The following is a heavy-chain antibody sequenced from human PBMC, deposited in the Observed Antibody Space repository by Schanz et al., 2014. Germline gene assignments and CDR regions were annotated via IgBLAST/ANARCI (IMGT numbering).Heavy chain of an antibody. CDR3: AGGEYQLLYGN. D-gene: IGHD2-2*02. Sequence: EVQLVASGGSLVQPGGSLRLSCAASGFTFRSYSMNWVRQAPGKGLEWISYISSTSRATYYADSVKGRFTISRDNAKNSLFLQMNSLRAEDTAVYYCAGGEYQLLYGNWGQGTLVTVSS. CDR1: GFTFRSYS. V-gene: IGHV3-48*01. CDR2: ISSTSRAT. J-gene: IGHJ4*02.